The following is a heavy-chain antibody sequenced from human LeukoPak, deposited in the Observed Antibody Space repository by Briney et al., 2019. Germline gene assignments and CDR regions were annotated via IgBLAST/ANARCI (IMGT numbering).Heavy chain of an antibody. CDR1: GFTFSSYG. CDR3: AREFSGINYGFPFDY. D-gene: IGHD1-26*01. CDR2: VSYDGSKK. J-gene: IGHJ4*02. Sequence: GGSLRLSCAASGFTFSSYGMHWVRQAPGKGLEWLAFVSYDGSKKYYSDSVKGRFTISRDNAKNSLYLQMNSLRAEDTAVYYCAREFSGINYGFPFDYWGQGTLVTVSS. V-gene: IGHV3-30*03.